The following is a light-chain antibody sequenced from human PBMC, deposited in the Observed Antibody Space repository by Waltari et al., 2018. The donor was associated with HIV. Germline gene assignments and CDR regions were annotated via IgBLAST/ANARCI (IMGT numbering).Light chain of an antibody. J-gene: IGLJ1*01. Sequence: QSVLTQPPSVSGAPGQRVTISCSGTSSNIGAGFDFHWYQHLPGTAPKLLIYATTNRPSGVPDRFSGSKPGASASLAITGLQAEDEADYYCQSYDNSLTSYVFATGTRVTVL. CDR2: ATT. CDR1: SSNIGAGFD. CDR3: QSYDNSLTSYV. V-gene: IGLV1-40*03.